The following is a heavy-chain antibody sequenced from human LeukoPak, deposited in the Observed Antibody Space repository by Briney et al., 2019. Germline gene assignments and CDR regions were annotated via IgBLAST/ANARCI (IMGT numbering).Heavy chain of an antibody. J-gene: IGHJ3*01. V-gene: IGHV3-9*01. CDR1: GFTFDDYA. D-gene: IGHD2-21*02. CDR3: AKDGLAYCGGDCFYLL. CDR2: ISWNSGSI. Sequence: PGRSLRLSCAASGFTFDDYAMHWVRQAPGKGLEWVSGISWNSGSIGYADSVKGRFTISRDNAKNSLYLQMNSLRAEDTAVYYCAKDGLAYCGGDCFYLLWGQGTMVTVSS.